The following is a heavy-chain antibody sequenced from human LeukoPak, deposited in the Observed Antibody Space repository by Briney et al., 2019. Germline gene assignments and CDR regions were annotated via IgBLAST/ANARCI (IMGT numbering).Heavy chain of an antibody. CDR1: GGSISSYY. CDR2: IYTSGST. CDR3: ARHDPLSSGANAFDI. V-gene: IGHV4-4*07. J-gene: IGHJ3*02. D-gene: IGHD3-10*01. Sequence: SETLSLTCTVSGGSISSYYWSWIRQPAGKGLEWIGRIYTSGSTNYNPSLKSRVTISVDTSKNQFSLRPNSVTAADTAVYSCARHDPLSSGANAFDIWGQGTMVSVSS.